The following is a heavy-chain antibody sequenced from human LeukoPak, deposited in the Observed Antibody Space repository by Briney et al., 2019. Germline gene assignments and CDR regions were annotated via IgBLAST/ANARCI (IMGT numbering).Heavy chain of an antibody. Sequence: AGTLSLTCAAYGWSFSGYYWSWIRQPPGKGLEWVAVINHRGSTNYNASLKSRVTISADTTKYQFFLKLSSVTAAETAVDYYARGPPLIVGSGYYPFDYWGQGTLVTVSS. CDR3: ARGPPLIVGSGYYPFDY. J-gene: IGHJ4*02. CDR2: INHRGST. CDR1: GWSFSGYY. V-gene: IGHV4-34*01. D-gene: IGHD3-22*01.